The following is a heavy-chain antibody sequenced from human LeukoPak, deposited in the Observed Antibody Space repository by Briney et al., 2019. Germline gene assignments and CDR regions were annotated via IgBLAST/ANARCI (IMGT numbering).Heavy chain of an antibody. Sequence: ASVKVSCKASGYTFTGYYIHWVRQAPGQRLEWMGWINPNSGGTKYAQKFQGRVTMTRDTSISTAYVELSRLRSDDTAVYYCAPTNNLYYYFDYWGQGTLVTVSS. D-gene: IGHD1-1*01. J-gene: IGHJ4*02. V-gene: IGHV1-2*02. CDR2: INPNSGGT. CDR3: APTNNLYYYFDY. CDR1: GYTFTGYY.